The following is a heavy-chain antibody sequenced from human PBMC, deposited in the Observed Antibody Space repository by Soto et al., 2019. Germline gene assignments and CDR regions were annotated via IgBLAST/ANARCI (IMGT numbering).Heavy chain of an antibody. Sequence: SETLSLTCTVSGGSISSGGYYWSWIRQHPGKGLEWIGYIYYSGSTYYNPSLKSRVTISVDTSKNQFSLKLSSVTAADTAVYYCARVVCSSPSDCSPDYWGQGTLVTVSS. J-gene: IGHJ4*02. D-gene: IGHD2-21*02. CDR1: GGSISSGGYY. V-gene: IGHV4-31*03. CDR2: IYYSGST. CDR3: ARVVCSSPSDCSPDY.